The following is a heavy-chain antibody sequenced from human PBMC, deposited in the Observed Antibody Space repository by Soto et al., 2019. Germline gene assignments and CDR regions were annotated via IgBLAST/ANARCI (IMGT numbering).Heavy chain of an antibody. V-gene: IGHV1-24*01. CDR2: FDPEDGET. CDR1: GYTLTELS. D-gene: IGHD3-16*02. CDR3: ATAGGLGELSLSPRTFDY. J-gene: IGHJ4*02. Sequence: QVQLVQSGAEVKKPGASVKVSCKVSGYTLTELSMHWVRQAPGKGLEWMGGFDPEDGETIYAQKVQGRVTMTEDTSTDPAYMELSSLRSEDTAVYYCATAGGLGELSLSPRTFDYWGQGTLVTVSS.